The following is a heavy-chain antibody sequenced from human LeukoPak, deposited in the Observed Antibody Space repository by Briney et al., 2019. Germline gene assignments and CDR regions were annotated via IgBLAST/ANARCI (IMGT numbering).Heavy chain of an antibody. CDR2: IYYSGST. Sequence: PSETLSLTCTVSGGSISSSSYYWGWIRQPPGKGLEWIGSIYYSGSTYYNPSLKSRVTISVNTSKNQFSLKLSSVTAADTAVYCCVRAGSKEYYDFWSGYYPRWFDPWGQGTLVTVSS. V-gene: IGHV4-39*07. J-gene: IGHJ5*02. CDR3: VRAGSKEYYDFWSGYYPRWFDP. CDR1: GGSISSSSYY. D-gene: IGHD3-3*01.